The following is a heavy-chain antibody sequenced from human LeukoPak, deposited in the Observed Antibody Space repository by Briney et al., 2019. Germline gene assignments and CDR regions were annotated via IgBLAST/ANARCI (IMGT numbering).Heavy chain of an antibody. CDR1: GFTFSSYA. Sequence: RGSLRLSCAASGFTFSSYAMSWVRQAPGKGLEWVSAISGSGGSTYYADSVKGRFTISRDNSKNTLYLQMNSLRAEDTAVYYCAKDYDRYNVVRGAYFDYWGQGTLVTVSS. CDR3: AKDYDRYNVVRGAYFDY. J-gene: IGHJ4*02. CDR2: ISGSGGST. D-gene: IGHD3-10*01. V-gene: IGHV3-23*01.